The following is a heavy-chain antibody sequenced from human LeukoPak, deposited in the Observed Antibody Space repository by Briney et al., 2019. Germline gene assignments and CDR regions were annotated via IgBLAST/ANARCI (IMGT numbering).Heavy chain of an antibody. J-gene: IGHJ4*02. CDR1: GFTFSSYN. Sequence: PGGSLRLSCAASGFTFSSYNMNWVRQAPGKGLEWVSSISSSSSYIYYADSVKGRFTISRDNAKNSLYLQMNSLRAEDTAVYYCARDLYGDYALDYWGQGTLVTVSS. D-gene: IGHD4-17*01. CDR2: ISSSSSYI. CDR3: ARDLYGDYALDY. V-gene: IGHV3-21*01.